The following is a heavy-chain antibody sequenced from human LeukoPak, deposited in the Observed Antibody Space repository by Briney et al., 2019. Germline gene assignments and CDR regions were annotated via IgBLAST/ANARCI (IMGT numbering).Heavy chain of an antibody. J-gene: IGHJ5*02. Sequence: PGRSLRLSCAASGFTFSSYAMHWVRQAPGKGPEWVAVISYDGSNKYYADSVKGRFTISRDNSKNTLYLQMNSLRAEDTAVYYCARDPGFASSTSCWDWFDPWGQGTLVTVSS. D-gene: IGHD2-2*01. CDR2: ISYDGSNK. V-gene: IGHV3-30-3*01. CDR3: ARDPGFASSTSCWDWFDP. CDR1: GFTFSSYA.